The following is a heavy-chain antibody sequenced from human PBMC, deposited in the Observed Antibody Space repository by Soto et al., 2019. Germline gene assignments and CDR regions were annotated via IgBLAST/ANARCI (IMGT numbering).Heavy chain of an antibody. CDR2: ISGSGGST. J-gene: IGHJ4*02. CDR3: AKQAFRRYFDY. V-gene: IGHV3-23*01. Sequence: GGSLRLSCAASGFTFSSYAMHWVRQAPGKGLEWVAVISGSGGSTYYADSVKGRFTISRDNSKNTLYLQMNSMGAEDTAVYYCAKQAFRRYFDYWGQGTLVTVSS. CDR1: GFTFSSYA.